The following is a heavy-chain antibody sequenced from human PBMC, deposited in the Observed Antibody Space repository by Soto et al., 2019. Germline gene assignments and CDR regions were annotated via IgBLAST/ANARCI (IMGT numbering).Heavy chain of an antibody. D-gene: IGHD1-1*01. CDR1: GFTFSTYA. Sequence: EVQLLESGGDLFQPGGSLRLSCAASGFTFSTYAMSWVRQPPGKGLEWVSTISSSGGNTYYKDSVKSRFTISKENTKNTLYLQMNSLRAEDTDIYNCGKRPPYTGFGDPFDIWGQGTMITVSS. CDR3: GKRPPYTGFGDPFDI. CDR2: ISSSGGNT. J-gene: IGHJ3*02. V-gene: IGHV3-23*01.